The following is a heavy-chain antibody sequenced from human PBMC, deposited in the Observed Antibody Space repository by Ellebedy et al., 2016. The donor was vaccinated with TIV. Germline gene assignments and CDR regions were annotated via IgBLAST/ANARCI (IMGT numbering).Heavy chain of an antibody. D-gene: IGHD3-16*01. V-gene: IGHV1-18*01. CDR1: GYTFTSYG. Sequence: AASVKVSCKASGYTFTSYGISWVRQAPGQGLEWMGWISAYNGNTNYAQKLQGRVTMTTDTSTSTAYMELRSLRSDDTAVYYCNKHWGAYYYYGMDVWGQGTTVTVSS. CDR3: NKHWGAYYYYGMDV. CDR2: ISAYNGNT. J-gene: IGHJ6*02.